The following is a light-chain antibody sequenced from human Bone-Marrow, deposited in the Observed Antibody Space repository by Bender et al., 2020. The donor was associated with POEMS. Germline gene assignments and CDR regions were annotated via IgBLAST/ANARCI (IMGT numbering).Light chain of an antibody. J-gene: IGLJ2*01. CDR1: ALPTKY. CDR3: HSTDSSGHIVV. Sequence: SYELTQPPSVSVSPGQAARLTCSGNALPTKYAYWYQQKSGQSPLLVIYEDTKRPSGIPERFSGSSSGTLATLAITGAQAEDEADYYCHSTDSSGHIVVFGGWTKVTGL. V-gene: IGLV3-10*01. CDR2: EDT.